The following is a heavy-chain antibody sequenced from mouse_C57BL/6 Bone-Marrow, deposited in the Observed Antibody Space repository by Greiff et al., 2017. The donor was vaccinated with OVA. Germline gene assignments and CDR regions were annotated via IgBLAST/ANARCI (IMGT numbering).Heavy chain of an antibody. J-gene: IGHJ3*01. CDR3: ALYDGYYRGFAY. CDR1: GYTFTSYW. D-gene: IGHD2-3*01. V-gene: IGHV1-64*01. Sequence: QVQLQQPGAELVKPGASVKLSCKASGYTFTSYWMHWVKQRPGQGLEWIGMIHPNSGSTNYNEKFKSKATLTVDKSSSTAYMQLSSLTSEDSAVYDCALYDGYYRGFAYWGQGTLVTVSA. CDR2: IHPNSGST.